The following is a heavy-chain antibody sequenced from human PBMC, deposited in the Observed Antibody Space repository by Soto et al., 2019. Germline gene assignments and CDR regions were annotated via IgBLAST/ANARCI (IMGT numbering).Heavy chain of an antibody. D-gene: IGHD1-7*01. Sequence: SVKVSCKCSAYTFRNHAMHWVRQATGQGLEWMGWINDGKGDTKYPQRFKGRVTITRDTSASTAYMELSSLRSEDTAVYYCARNILGGTTDYWGPGTLVTVSS. V-gene: IGHV1-3*01. CDR3: ARNILGGTTDY. CDR1: AYTFRNHA. J-gene: IGHJ4*02. CDR2: INDGKGDT.